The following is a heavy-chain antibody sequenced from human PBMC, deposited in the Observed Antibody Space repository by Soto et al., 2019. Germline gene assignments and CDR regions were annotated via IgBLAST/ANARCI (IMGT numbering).Heavy chain of an antibody. V-gene: IGHV4-31*03. J-gene: IGHJ5*02. Sequence: PSETLSLTCTVSGGSISSGGYYWSWIRQHPGKGLEWIGYIYYSGSTYYNPSLKSRVTISVDTSKNQFSLKLSSVTAADTAVYCCARDKITTVTPGGRWFDPWGQGTLVTVSS. CDR1: GGSISSGGYY. D-gene: IGHD4-17*01. CDR2: IYYSGST. CDR3: ARDKITTVTPGGRWFDP.